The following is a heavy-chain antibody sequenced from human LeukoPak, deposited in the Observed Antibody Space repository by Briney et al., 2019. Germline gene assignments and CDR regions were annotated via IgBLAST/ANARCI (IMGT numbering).Heavy chain of an antibody. CDR1: GYTFTGYY. Sequence: ASVKVSCKASGYTFTGYYMHWVRQAPGQGLEWMGWISAYNGNTNYAQKLQGRVTMTTDTSTSTAYMELRSLRSDDTAVYYCARTWIQLWLNWFDPWGQGTLVTVSS. CDR3: ARTWIQLWLNWFDP. J-gene: IGHJ5*02. CDR2: ISAYNGNT. D-gene: IGHD5-18*01. V-gene: IGHV1-18*04.